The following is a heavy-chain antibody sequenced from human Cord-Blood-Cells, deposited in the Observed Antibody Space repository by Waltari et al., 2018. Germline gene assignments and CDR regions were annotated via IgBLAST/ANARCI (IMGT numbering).Heavy chain of an antibody. V-gene: IGHV3-30*18. J-gene: IGHJ6*02. Sequence: SYGMHWVRQAPGKGLEWVAVRSYDGSNKYYADSVKGRFTISRDNSKNTLYLQMNSLRAEDTAVYYCAKVKVPYYYYGMDVWGQGTTVTVSS. CDR2: RSYDGSNK. CDR1: SYG. CDR3: AKVKVPYYYYGMDV.